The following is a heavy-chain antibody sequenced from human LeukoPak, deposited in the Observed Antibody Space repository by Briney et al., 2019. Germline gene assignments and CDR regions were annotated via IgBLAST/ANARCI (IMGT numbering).Heavy chain of an antibody. J-gene: IGHJ6*02. CDR2: MNPNSGNT. CDR1: GYTFTSYD. Sequence: ASVKVSCKASGYTFTSYDINWVRQATGQGLEWMGWMNPNSGNTGYAQKFQGRVTMTRNTSISTAYMELSSLRSEDTAVYYCARKRPRIAAADKRGYYYYGMDVWGQGITVTVSS. V-gene: IGHV1-8*01. CDR3: ARKRPRIAAADKRGYYYYGMDV. D-gene: IGHD6-13*01.